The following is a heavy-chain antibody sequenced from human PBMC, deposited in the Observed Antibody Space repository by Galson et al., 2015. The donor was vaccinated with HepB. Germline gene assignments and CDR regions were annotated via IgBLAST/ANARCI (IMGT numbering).Heavy chain of an antibody. CDR2: ISSSSSYI. CDR3: ARGQWLVQQGSQIIDY. D-gene: IGHD6-19*01. Sequence: SLRLSCAASGFTFSSYSMNWVRQAPGKGLEWVSSISSSSSYIYYADSVKGRFTISRDNAKNSLYLQMNSLRAEDTAVYYCARGQWLVQQGSQIIDYWGQGTLVTVSS. CDR1: GFTFSSYS. V-gene: IGHV3-21*01. J-gene: IGHJ4*02.